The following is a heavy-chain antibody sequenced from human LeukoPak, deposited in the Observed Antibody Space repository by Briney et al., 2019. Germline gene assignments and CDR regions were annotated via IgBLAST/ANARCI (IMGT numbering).Heavy chain of an antibody. D-gene: IGHD3-3*01. CDR3: ARGAYDFWSGDASGAFDI. Sequence: PSQTLSLTCAVSGGSISSGSYYWSCIRQPAGKGRGWIGRIYTSASTNYNPSLKSRVTISVDTSKNQFSLKLSSVTAADTAVYYCARGAYDFWSGDASGAFDIWGQGTMVTVSS. J-gene: IGHJ3*02. CDR2: IYTSAST. V-gene: IGHV4-61*02. CDR1: GGSISSGSYY.